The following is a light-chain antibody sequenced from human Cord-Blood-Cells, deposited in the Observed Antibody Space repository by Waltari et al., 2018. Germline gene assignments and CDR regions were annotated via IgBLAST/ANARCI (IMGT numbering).Light chain of an antibody. CDR1: SSDVGSYTL. CDR3: CSYAGSSTWV. CDR2: EGS. V-gene: IGLV2-23*01. Sequence: QSALTQPASVSGSPGQSITISCPGTSSDVGSYTLVPWYQPHPGKAPKLMIYEGSKRPSGVSNRFSGSKSGNTASLTISGLQAEDEADYYCCSYAGSSTWVFGGGTKLTVL. J-gene: IGLJ3*02.